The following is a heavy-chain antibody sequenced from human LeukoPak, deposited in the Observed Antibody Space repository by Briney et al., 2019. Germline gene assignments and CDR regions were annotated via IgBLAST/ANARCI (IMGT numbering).Heavy chain of an antibody. CDR3: AREDYAALGSDAFDV. CDR2: LYSGGSS. Sequence: PGGSLRLSFVASGFTVSSKYMSWVRQAPGRGLEWVSVLYSGGSSYYADSVKGRFTISSDNSKNTLYLQMNSLRAEDTAVYYCAREDYAALGSDAFDVWGQGTMVTVSS. D-gene: IGHD2-2*01. J-gene: IGHJ3*01. CDR1: GFTVSSKY. V-gene: IGHV3-53*01.